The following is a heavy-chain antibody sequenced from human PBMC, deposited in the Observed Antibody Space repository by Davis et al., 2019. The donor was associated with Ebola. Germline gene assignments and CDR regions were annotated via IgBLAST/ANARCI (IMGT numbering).Heavy chain of an antibody. CDR3: AKADSSGWYPFDY. J-gene: IGHJ4*02. CDR2: ISGSGGST. V-gene: IGHV3-23*01. Sequence: GESLKISCAASGFTFSSYAMSWVRQAPGKGLEWVSAISGSGGSTYYADSVKGRFTISRDNSKNTLYLQMNSLRAEDTAVYYCAKADSSGWYPFDYWGQGTLVTVSS. D-gene: IGHD6-19*01. CDR1: GFTFSSYA.